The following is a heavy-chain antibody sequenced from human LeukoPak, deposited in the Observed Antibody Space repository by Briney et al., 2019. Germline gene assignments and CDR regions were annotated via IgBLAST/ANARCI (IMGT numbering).Heavy chain of an antibody. Sequence: GGSLRLSCATSGFTFSDYYMSWIRQAPGKGLEWVSYISVSGTTMYYADSVKGRFTLSRDNAKNSLYLQMNSLRAEDTAVYFCARVGRLQYGDYVAFDYWGQGTLVTVSS. CDR1: GFTFSDYY. V-gene: IGHV3-11*01. CDR3: ARVGRLQYGDYVAFDY. J-gene: IGHJ4*02. D-gene: IGHD4-17*01. CDR2: ISVSGTTM.